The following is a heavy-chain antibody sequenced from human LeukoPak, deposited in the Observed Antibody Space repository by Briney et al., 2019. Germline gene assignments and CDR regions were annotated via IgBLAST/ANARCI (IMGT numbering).Heavy chain of an antibody. CDR2: IKQDGSEK. D-gene: IGHD3-22*01. J-gene: IGHJ4*02. Sequence: PGGSLRLSCAASGFTFSSYWMSWVRQAPGQGLEWVANIKQDGSEKYYVDSVKGRFTISRDNAKNSLYLQMNSLRAEDTAVYYCARGQVWGYYDSSGYSDYWGQGTLVTVSS. CDR3: ARGQVWGYYDSSGYSDY. CDR1: GFTFSSYW. V-gene: IGHV3-7*01.